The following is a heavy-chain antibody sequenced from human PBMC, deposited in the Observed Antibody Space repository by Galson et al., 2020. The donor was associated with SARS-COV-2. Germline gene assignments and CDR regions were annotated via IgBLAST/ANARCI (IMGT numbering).Heavy chain of an antibody. CDR3: ARVTYGNYYYGMDV. CDR1: GFNFSSYR. J-gene: IGHJ6*02. D-gene: IGHD1-26*01. CDR2: IPYDGSNK. V-gene: IGHV3-30*03. Sequence: GESLMNPCAAPGFNFSSYRMHWVRQAPGKGLEWVAVIPYDGSNKYHADSVKGRFTISRDNSKNTLYLQMNSLRAEDTAVYYCARVTYGNYYYGMDVWGQGTTVTVSS.